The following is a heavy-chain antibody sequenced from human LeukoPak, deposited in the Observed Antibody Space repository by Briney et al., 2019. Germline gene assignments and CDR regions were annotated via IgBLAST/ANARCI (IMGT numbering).Heavy chain of an antibody. CDR1: GFTFSSYA. CDR3: ARDYRSYGSGSSLDY. D-gene: IGHD3-10*01. J-gene: IGHJ4*02. V-gene: IGHV3-30*04. CDR2: ISYDGSNK. Sequence: GRSLRLSCAASGFTFSSYAMHWVRQAPGKGLEWVAVISYDGSNKYYADSVKGRFTISRDNSKNTLYLQMNSLRAEDTAVYYCARDYRSYGSGSSLDYWGQGTLVTVSS.